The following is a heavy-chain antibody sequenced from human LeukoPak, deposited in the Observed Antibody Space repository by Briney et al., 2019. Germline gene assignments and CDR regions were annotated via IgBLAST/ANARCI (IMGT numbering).Heavy chain of an antibody. D-gene: IGHD2-21*02. J-gene: IGHJ6*02. Sequence: PSETLSLTCTVSGGSISSGSYYWSRIRQPAGKGLEWIGRIYTSGSTNYNPSLKSRVTISVDTSKNQFSLKLSSVTAADTAVYYCARDSYCGGDCYDYYYGMDVWGQGTTVTVSS. CDR1: GGSISSGSYY. V-gene: IGHV4-61*02. CDR2: IYTSGST. CDR3: ARDSYCGGDCYDYYYGMDV.